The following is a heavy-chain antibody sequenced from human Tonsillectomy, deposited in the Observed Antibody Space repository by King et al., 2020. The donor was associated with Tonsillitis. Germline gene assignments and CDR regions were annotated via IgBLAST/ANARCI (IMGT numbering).Heavy chain of an antibody. Sequence: QLVQSGAEMKKPGASMKVSCKASGFFFTDHFMHWVRQAPGQGLEWMGWINPNSGGTKYALEFQGRVTITGDTSISTAYMELSRLRYDDTAVYFCARDIPGLTTWDGAFDLWGQGTMLTVSS. V-gene: IGHV1-2*02. CDR1: GFFFTDHF. D-gene: IGHD2-2*02. CDR3: ARDIPGLTTWDGAFDL. CDR2: INPNSGGT. J-gene: IGHJ3*01.